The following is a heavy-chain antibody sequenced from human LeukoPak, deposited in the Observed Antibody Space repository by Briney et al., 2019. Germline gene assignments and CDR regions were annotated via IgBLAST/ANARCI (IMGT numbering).Heavy chain of an antibody. D-gene: IGHD6-19*01. CDR3: ARHGTSGWYPNGLDY. CDR1: GVSISRSSYS. V-gene: IGHV4-39*01. CDR2: IYYSGST. J-gene: IGHJ4*02. Sequence: PSETLSLTYIVSGVSISRSSYSWGWLRQPPGKGLVWIGSIYYSGSTFYNPSLKSRVTISVDTSKNQFSLKLSSVTAADTAVYYCARHGTSGWYPNGLDYWGQGTLVTV.